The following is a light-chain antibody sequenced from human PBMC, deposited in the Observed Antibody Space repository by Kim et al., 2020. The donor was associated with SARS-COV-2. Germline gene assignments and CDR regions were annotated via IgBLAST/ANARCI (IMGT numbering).Light chain of an antibody. CDR2: YDS. V-gene: IGLV3-21*04. CDR3: QVWDSSSDHRHWV. J-gene: IGLJ3*02. Sequence: GKTARITCGGNNIGSKSVHWYQQKPGQAPVLVIYYDSDRPSGIPERFSGSNSGNTATLTISRVEAGDEADYYCQVWDSSSDHRHWVFGGGTQLTVL. CDR1: NIGSKS.